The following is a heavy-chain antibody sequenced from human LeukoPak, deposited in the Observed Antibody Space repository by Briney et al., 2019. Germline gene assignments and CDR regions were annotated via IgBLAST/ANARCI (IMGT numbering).Heavy chain of an antibody. CDR1: GFTFSNAW. CDR2: IKSKTDGGTI. V-gene: IGHV3-15*01. Sequence: GGSLRLSCAASGFTFSNAWMSWVRQAPGKGLEWVGRIKSKTDGGTIDYAAPVKGRFTVSRDDSKNTLYLQMNSLKTEDTAVYYCTTGYCSSSSCHRSLYFDYWGQGTLVTVSS. D-gene: IGHD2-2*01. CDR3: TTGYCSSSSCHRSLYFDY. J-gene: IGHJ4*02.